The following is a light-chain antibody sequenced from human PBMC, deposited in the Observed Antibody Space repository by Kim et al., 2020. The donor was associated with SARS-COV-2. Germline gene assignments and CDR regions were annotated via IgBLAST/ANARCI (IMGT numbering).Light chain of an antibody. Sequence: ASVGDRVTITCRASQGISNYLAWYQQKPGKVPKVLIYAASTLQAGVPSRFSGSGSGTDFTLTISSLQPEDVATYYCQKYNSAPRTFGQGTKVDIK. CDR3: QKYNSAPRT. CDR2: AAS. V-gene: IGKV1-27*01. J-gene: IGKJ1*01. CDR1: QGISNY.